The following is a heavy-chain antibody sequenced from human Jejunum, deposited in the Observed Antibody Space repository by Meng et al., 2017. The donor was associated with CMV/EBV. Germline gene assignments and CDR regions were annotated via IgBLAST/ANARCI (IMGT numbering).Heavy chain of an antibody. CDR2: IRGSGDKT. Sequence: TFGAYTMSWVRQAPGKGPEWVSAIRGSGDKTSYADSVTGRFSISRDNSKNTLFLQMNGLRAEDTAIYYCAPVGGWGTGTPTTLITWGQGTLVTVSS. J-gene: IGHJ5*02. D-gene: IGHD4-17*01. CDR3: APVGGWGTGTPTTLIT. CDR1: TFGAYT. V-gene: IGHV3-23*01.